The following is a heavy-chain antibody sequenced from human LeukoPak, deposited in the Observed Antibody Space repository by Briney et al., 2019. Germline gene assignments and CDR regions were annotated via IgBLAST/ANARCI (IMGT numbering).Heavy chain of an antibody. J-gene: IGHJ4*02. CDR1: GFTFDDYG. V-gene: IGHV3-20*04. Sequence: GGSLRLSCAASGFTFDDYGMSWVRHAPGKGLEWVSGINWNGGSTGYADSVKGRFTISRDNDKNSLYLQMNSLRAEDTALYYCARETQYYYDSIYFDYWGQGTLVTVSS. D-gene: IGHD3-22*01. CDR3: ARETQYYYDSIYFDY. CDR2: INWNGGST.